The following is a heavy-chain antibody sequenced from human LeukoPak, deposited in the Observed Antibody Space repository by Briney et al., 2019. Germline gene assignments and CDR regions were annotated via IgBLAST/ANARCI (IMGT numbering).Heavy chain of an antibody. Sequence: ASVKVSCKASGYTFTSYDISWVRQAPGQGLEWMGWISTYNDNTHYAQKLQGRATMTTDTSTSTVYMELKGLRSDDTAVYYCARIQSRIIAARPGNPAFDYWGRGTLVTVSS. CDR3: ARIQSRIIAARPGNPAFDY. CDR2: ISTYNDNT. V-gene: IGHV1-18*01. D-gene: IGHD6-6*01. J-gene: IGHJ4*02. CDR1: GYTFTSYD.